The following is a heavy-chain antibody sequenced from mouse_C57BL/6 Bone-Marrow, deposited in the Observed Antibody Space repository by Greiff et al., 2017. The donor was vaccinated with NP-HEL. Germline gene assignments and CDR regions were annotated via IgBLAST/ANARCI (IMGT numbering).Heavy chain of an antibody. CDR3: TGDYGSSYPAWFAY. V-gene: IGHV6-3*01. CDR1: GFTFSNYW. CDR2: IRLKSDNYAT. Sequence: EVKVEESGGGLVQPGGSMKLSCVASGFTFSNYWMNWVRQSPEKGLEWVAQIRLKSDNYATHYAESVKGRFTISRDDSKSSVYLQMNNLRAEDTGIYYCTGDYGSSYPAWFAYWGQGTLVTVSA. D-gene: IGHD1-1*01. J-gene: IGHJ3*01.